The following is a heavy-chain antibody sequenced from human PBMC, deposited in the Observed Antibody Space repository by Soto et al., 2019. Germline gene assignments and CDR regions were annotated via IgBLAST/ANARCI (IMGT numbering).Heavy chain of an antibody. CDR3: ARHQYCTNGVCYSSWFDP. V-gene: IGHV1-8*01. D-gene: IGHD2-8*01. Sequence: ASVKVSCKASGNTFSRYDINWVRQATGKGLEWMGWMNPNRGNTGYAQKFQGRVTMTRSTSISTAYMELSSLRSEDTAVYYCARHQYCTNGVCYSSWFDPWGQGTLVTVSS. CDR2: MNPNRGNT. CDR1: GNTFSRYD. J-gene: IGHJ5*02.